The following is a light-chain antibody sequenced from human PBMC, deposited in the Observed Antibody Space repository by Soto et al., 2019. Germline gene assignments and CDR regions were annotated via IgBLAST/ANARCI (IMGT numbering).Light chain of an antibody. CDR3: QQGYSTPPT. CDR1: QSISDY. V-gene: IGKV1-39*01. Sequence: DIQMTQSPSSLSASVGDSVTITCRASQSISDYLNWYQQKPGKAPKLLIYAASSLQSAVPLRFSGRRSGTEFTLTINSLQLEDFGTYYCQQGYSTPPTFGGGTKVKIK. CDR2: AAS. J-gene: IGKJ4*01.